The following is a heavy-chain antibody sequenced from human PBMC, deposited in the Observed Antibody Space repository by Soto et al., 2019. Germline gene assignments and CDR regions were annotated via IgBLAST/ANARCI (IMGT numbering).Heavy chain of an antibody. CDR2: ISYTGST. D-gene: IGHD3-10*01. Sequence: QVQLQESGPGLVKPSETLSLTCTVSGDSISSYYWSWIRQPPGKGLEWVGYISYTGSTIYNPSLESRATISLDTSKNQVSLSLNSVTFADTAVYYCASVGELPVWFDPWGRGTLVTVSS. CDR1: GDSISSYY. V-gene: IGHV4-59*13. CDR3: ASVGELPVWFDP. J-gene: IGHJ5*02.